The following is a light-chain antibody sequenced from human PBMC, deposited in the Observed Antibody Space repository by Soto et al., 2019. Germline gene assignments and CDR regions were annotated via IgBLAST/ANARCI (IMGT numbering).Light chain of an antibody. V-gene: IGLV2-8*01. J-gene: IGLJ2*01. CDR2: EVS. CDR1: SSDVGGYDY. CDR3: SSYAGSPVV. Sequence: QSALTQPPSASGSSGQSVIISCTGTSSDVGGYDYVSWYQQQPGKAPKLMIYEVSKRPSGVPDRFSGSKSGNTASLTVSGLQAEDEGDYYCSSYAGSPVVFGGGTKVTVL.